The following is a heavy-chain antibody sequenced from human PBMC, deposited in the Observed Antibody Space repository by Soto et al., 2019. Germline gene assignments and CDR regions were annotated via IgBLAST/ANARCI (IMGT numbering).Heavy chain of an antibody. V-gene: IGHV4-59*01. CDR1: GGSISSYY. CDR2: IYYSGST. Sequence: SETLSLTCTVSGGSISSYYWSWIRQPPRKGLEWIGYIYYSGSTNYNPSLKSRVTISVDTSKNQFSLKLSSVTAADTAVYYCARSITKSFDFWGQGTLVTVSS. D-gene: IGHD3-10*01. CDR3: ARSITKSFDF. J-gene: IGHJ4*02.